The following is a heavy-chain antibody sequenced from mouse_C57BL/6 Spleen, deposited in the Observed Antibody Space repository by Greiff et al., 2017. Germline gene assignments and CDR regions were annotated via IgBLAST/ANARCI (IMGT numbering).Heavy chain of an antibody. CDR1: GYTFTSYW. J-gene: IGHJ2*01. V-gene: IGHV1-59*01. Sequence: QVQLQQPGAELVRPGTSVKLSCKASGYTFTSYWMHWVKQRPGQGLEWIGVIDPSDSYTNYNQKFKGKATLTVDTSSSTAYMQLSSLTSEDSAVYYCARGIPPGYWGQGTTLTVSS. CDR3: ARGIPPGY. CDR2: IDPSDSYT.